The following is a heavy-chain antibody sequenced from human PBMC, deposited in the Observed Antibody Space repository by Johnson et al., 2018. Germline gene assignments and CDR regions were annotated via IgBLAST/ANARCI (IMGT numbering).Heavy chain of an antibody. D-gene: IGHD6-19*01. V-gene: IGHV1-69*01. J-gene: IGHJ6*02. CDR2: IIPIFGTT. CDR1: GGTFSNYA. CDR3: ARQVVCGDKSGWGYRPNTEYAMDV. Sequence: QVQLVESGAEVKKPGSSVKVSCKASGGTFSNYAINLVRQAPGQGLEWMGGIIPIFGTTNYARKFLARVTVTADESRSTAYMELSSLKSEDTAMYYCARQVVCGDKSGWGYRPNTEYAMDVWGQGTTVTVSS.